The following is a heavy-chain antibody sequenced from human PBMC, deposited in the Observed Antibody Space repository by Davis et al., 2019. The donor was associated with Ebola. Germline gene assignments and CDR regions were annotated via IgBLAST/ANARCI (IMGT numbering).Heavy chain of an antibody. V-gene: IGHV1-69*04. CDR3: ARDTGLGGFGELFYYYYGMDV. Sequence: AASVKVSCKASGGTFSSYAISWVRQAPGQGLEWMGRIIPILGIANYAQKFQGRVTITADKSTSTAYMELSSLRSEDTAVYYCARDTGLGGFGELFYYYYGMDVWGQGTTVTVSS. D-gene: IGHD3-10*01. CDR2: IIPILGIA. CDR1: GGTFSSYA. J-gene: IGHJ6*02.